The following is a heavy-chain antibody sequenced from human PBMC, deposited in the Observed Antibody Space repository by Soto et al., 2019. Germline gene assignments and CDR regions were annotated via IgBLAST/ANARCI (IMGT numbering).Heavy chain of an antibody. Sequence: GGSLRLSCAASGFTVSSYAMRWVRQAPGKGLEWVSAISGSGGSTYYADSVKGRFTISRDNSKNTLYVQMNSLRAEDTAVYYCAKDLLGVFDYWGQGTLVTVSS. V-gene: IGHV3-23*01. CDR1: GFTVSSYA. CDR2: ISGSGGST. CDR3: AKDLLGVFDY. J-gene: IGHJ4*02. D-gene: IGHD3-16*01.